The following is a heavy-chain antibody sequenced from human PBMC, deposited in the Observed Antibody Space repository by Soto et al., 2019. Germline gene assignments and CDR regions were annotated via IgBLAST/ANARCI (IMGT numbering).Heavy chain of an antibody. CDR2: INAGNGNT. J-gene: IGHJ6*03. CDR3: ARDRGQYSGYDYYYYYYMDV. D-gene: IGHD5-12*01. CDR1: GYTFTSYA. V-gene: IGHV1-3*01. Sequence: ASVKVSCKASGYTFTSYAMHWVRQAPGQRLEWMGWINAGNGNTKYSQKFQGRVTMTRDTSTSTVYMELSSLRSEDTAVYYCARDRGQYSGYDYYYYYYMDVWGKGTTVTVSS.